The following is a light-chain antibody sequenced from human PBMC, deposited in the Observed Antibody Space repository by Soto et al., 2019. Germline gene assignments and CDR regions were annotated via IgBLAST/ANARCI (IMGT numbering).Light chain of an antibody. CDR3: QQLGSLGT. Sequence: EVLLTQSPGTLSLSPGERATLSCRTSQTVSSSFLAWYQQKPGQAPRLLMFDASNRAADIPGRFSGSWCGTYFTLTIGRIEPADFAVYYCQQLGSLGTFGQGTNVDIK. V-gene: IGKV3-20*01. J-gene: IGKJ1*01. CDR1: QTVSSSF. CDR2: DAS.